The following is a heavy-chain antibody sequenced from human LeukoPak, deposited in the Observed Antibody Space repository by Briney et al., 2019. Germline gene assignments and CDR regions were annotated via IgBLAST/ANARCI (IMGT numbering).Heavy chain of an antibody. CDR2: IYHSGSI. Sequence: SQTLSLTCAVSGGSISSGCYSWSWIRQPPGRGLEWCGYIYHSGSIYYNPSLKSRFTISVDRSKNQFSLKLSSVTAADTAVYYCARARYCSGGSCFHYFDYWGQGTLVTVSS. CDR3: ARARYCSGGSCFHYFDY. V-gene: IGHV4-30-2*01. CDR1: GGSISSGCYS. J-gene: IGHJ4*02. D-gene: IGHD2-15*01.